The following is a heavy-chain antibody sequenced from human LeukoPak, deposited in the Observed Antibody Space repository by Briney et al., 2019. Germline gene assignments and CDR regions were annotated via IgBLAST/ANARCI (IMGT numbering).Heavy chain of an antibody. Sequence: ASVKVSCKASGYTFTDYYIHWVRQAPGQGLEWMGWINPNSGGTDYAQRFQGRVTMTRDTSINTAYMELSRLTSDDTAVYYCARDPQQQLARFTLGWFDPWGQGTLVTVSS. D-gene: IGHD6-13*01. CDR2: INPNSGGT. J-gene: IGHJ5*02. CDR3: ARDPQQQLARFTLGWFDP. V-gene: IGHV1-2*02. CDR1: GYTFTDYY.